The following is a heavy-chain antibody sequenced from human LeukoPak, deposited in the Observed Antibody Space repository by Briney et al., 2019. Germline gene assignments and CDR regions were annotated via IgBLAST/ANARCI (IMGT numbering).Heavy chain of an antibody. CDR1: GVTFTSYV. CDR3: AKGKPRDYFDY. D-gene: IGHD4-23*01. V-gene: IGHV3-30*18. Sequence: GRSLRLSCAASGVTFTSYVMHWVRHAPAQGLERVAVISYDGSNKYYADSVKGRFTISRDNSKNTLYLQMNSLRAEDTAVYYCAKGKPRDYFDYWGQGTLVTVSS. CDR2: ISYDGSNK. J-gene: IGHJ4*02.